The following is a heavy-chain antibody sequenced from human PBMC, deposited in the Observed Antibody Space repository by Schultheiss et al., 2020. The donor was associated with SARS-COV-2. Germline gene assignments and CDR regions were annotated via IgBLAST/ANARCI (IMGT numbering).Heavy chain of an antibody. CDR3: TRRSKSDDAFDV. V-gene: IGHV4-34*01. CDR1: GGSFSAYY. J-gene: IGHJ3*01. D-gene: IGHD3-10*01. CDR2: SNHSGTT. Sequence: SETLSLTCDVYGGSFSAYYWSWIRQPPGKGLEWIGESNHSGTTNYNPSLESRVTTSVDKSKNQFSLTVNSVTAADTAVYFCTRRSKSDDAFDVWGQGTMVTVSS.